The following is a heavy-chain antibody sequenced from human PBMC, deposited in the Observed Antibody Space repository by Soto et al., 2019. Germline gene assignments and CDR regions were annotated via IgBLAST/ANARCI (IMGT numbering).Heavy chain of an antibody. V-gene: IGHV1-69*01. Sequence: QVQLVQSGAEVKKPGSSVKVSCKASGGTFSSYAISWVRQAPGQGLEWMGGIIPIFGTANYAQKFQGRVTITADEATSTAYMELSSLRSEDTAVYYCARGNSSATTDYYGMDVWGQGTTVTVSS. J-gene: IGHJ6*02. CDR2: IIPIFGTA. CDR1: GGTFSSYA. D-gene: IGHD6-25*01. CDR3: ARGNSSATTDYYGMDV.